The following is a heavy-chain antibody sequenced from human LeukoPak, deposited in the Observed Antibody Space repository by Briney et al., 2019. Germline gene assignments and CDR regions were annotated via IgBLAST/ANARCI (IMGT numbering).Heavy chain of an antibody. V-gene: IGHV3-23*01. Sequence: GGSVRLSCLACGLTFRNYAMSWVRPAPGKGVDGVSAICGSGDIHYLAGFVKGRFTIPRDNSKNTLYLQMNSLRPEDAAVCFWARHLTQRAVFDYWGQGTLVTVSS. CDR2: ICGSGDIH. CDR3: ARHLTQRAVFDY. D-gene: IGHD6-25*01. CDR1: GLTFRNYA. J-gene: IGHJ4*02.